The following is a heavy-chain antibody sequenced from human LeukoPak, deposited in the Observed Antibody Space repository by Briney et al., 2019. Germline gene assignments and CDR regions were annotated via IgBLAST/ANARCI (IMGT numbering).Heavy chain of an antibody. J-gene: IGHJ6*02. CDR1: GFTFSSYS. V-gene: IGHV3-21*01. CDR2: ISGGSSYI. D-gene: IGHD2-2*01. Sequence: GGSLRLSCAASGFTFSSYSMNWVRQAPGKGLEWVSSISGGSSYIYYADSVKGRFTISRDNAKNSLYLQMNSLRAGDTAVYYCARVLRSAAPYYYYYYGMDVWGQGTTVTVSS. CDR3: ARVLRSAAPYYYYYYGMDV.